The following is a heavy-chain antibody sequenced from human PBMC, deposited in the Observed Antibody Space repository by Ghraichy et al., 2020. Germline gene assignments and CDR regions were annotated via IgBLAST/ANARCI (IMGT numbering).Heavy chain of an antibody. D-gene: IGHD2-21*01. J-gene: IGHJ4*02. CDR1: GLTFSCCG. CDR2: IAFDGSNK. V-gene: IGHV3-30*02. CDR3: ANFVGSDPTGRFDN. Sequence: GGSLRLSCEGFGLTFSCCGMHWVRQAPGKGLEWVALIAFDGSNKFYIDSVKGRFSISRDNSKNTLYLQMNSLRVEDTAIYYCANFVGSDPTGRFDNWGQGTRVTVSS.